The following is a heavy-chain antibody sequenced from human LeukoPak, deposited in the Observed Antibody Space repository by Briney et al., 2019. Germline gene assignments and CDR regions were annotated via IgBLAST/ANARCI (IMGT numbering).Heavy chain of an antibody. CDR3: ARNRDYGQTGYFDY. Sequence: GGSLRLSCAASGFTVSRNYMSWVRQSPGKGLEWLSVIYSGGSTYYADSVKGRFNIYRDHSKNTLYLQLNSLRAEDTAVYYCARNRDYGQTGYFDYWGQGTLVTVS. J-gene: IGHJ4*02. V-gene: IGHV3-66*01. D-gene: IGHD4/OR15-4a*01. CDR2: IYSGGST. CDR1: GFTVSRNY.